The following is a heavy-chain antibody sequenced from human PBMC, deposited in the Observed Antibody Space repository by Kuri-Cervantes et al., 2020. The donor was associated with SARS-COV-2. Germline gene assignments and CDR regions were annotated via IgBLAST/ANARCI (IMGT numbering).Heavy chain of an antibody. CDR3: ARGRGRSRNYDFWSGYYTETPSYYYYGMDV. D-gene: IGHD3-3*01. CDR1: GGTFRSYA. Sequence: SVNVSCKASGGTFRSYAISWVRQAPGQGLEWMGGIIPIFGTANYAQKFQGRVTITADKSTSTAYMGLSSLRSEDTAVYYCARGRGRSRNYDFWSGYYTETPSYYYYGMDVWGQGTTVTVSS. CDR2: IIPIFGTA. V-gene: IGHV1-69*06. J-gene: IGHJ6*02.